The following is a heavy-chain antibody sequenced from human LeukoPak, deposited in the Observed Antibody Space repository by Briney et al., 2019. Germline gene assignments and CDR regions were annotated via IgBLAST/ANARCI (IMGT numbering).Heavy chain of an antibody. Sequence: ASVKVSCKASGYTFTSYDINWVRQATGLGLEWMGWMNPNSGNTGYAQKFQGRVTMTRNTSISTAYMELSSLRSEDTAVYYCARGRKVPAARQRCGDYWGQGTLVTVSS. CDR1: GYTFTSYD. V-gene: IGHV1-8*01. J-gene: IGHJ4*02. D-gene: IGHD2-2*01. CDR2: MNPNSGNT. CDR3: ARGRKVPAARQRCGDY.